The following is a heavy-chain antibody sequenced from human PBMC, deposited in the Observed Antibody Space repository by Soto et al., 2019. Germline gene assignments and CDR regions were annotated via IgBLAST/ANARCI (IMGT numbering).Heavy chain of an antibody. V-gene: IGHV1-69*12. CDR1: GGTFSSYA. D-gene: IGHD2-15*01. CDR3: ARAPIRLCSGDNCYSGLDS. J-gene: IGHJ4*02. CDR2: IIPIFNKV. Sequence: QVQLVQSGAEVKKPGSSLKVSCKSSGGTFSSYAISWVRQAPGQGLEWLGGIIPIFNKVNYAQKSQGRVTLTADDSTSTASMELSSLRSADTAVYYCARAPIRLCSGDNCYSGLDSWGQGTLVIVSS.